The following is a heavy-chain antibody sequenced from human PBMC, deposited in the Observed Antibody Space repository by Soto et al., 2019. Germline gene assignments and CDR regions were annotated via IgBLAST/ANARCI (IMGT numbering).Heavy chain of an antibody. J-gene: IGHJ4*02. CDR3: ARGAPPDY. CDR2: ISYDGSNQ. Sequence: QMHLVESGGGVVQPGRSLRLSCAASGFTFSSYAMYWVRQAPGKGLEWVAIISYDGSNQYYADSVKGRFAISRDNSKNTLSLQMNSLRVEDTAVYYCARGAPPDYWGQGTLVTVSS. CDR1: GFTFSSYA. V-gene: IGHV3-30*09.